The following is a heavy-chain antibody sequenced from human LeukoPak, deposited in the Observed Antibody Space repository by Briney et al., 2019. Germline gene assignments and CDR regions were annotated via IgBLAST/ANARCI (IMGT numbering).Heavy chain of an antibody. CDR1: GYTFTGYY. CDR3: ARTYYYDSSGPVTDY. D-gene: IGHD3-22*01. V-gene: IGHV1-2*02. CDR2: INPNSGGT. J-gene: IGHJ4*02. Sequence: ASVKVSCKASGYTFTGYYMHWVRRAPGQGLEWMGWINPNSGGTNYAQKFQGRVTMTRDTSISTAYMELSRLRSDDTAVYYCARTYYYDSSGPVTDYWGQGTLVTVSS.